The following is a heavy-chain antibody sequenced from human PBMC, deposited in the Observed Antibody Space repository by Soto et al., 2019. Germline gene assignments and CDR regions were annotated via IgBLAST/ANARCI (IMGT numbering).Heavy chain of an antibody. CDR3: ATNYYGSGSYPDAFDI. V-gene: IGHV3-11*05. Sequence: QVQLVESGGGLVKPGGSLRLSCAASGFTFSDYYMSWIRQAPGKGLEWVSYISSSSSYTNYADSVKGRFTISRDNAKNSLYLQMNSLRAEDTVVYYCATNYYGSGSYPDAFDIWGQGTMVTVSS. CDR2: ISSSSSYT. CDR1: GFTFSDYY. D-gene: IGHD3-10*01. J-gene: IGHJ3*02.